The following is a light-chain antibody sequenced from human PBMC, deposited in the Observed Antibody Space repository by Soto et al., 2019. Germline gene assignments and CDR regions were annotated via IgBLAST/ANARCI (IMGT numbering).Light chain of an antibody. V-gene: IGKV3-20*01. J-gene: IGKJ3*01. CDR1: QTINSKY. CDR2: GAT. CDR3: HYYDDSPPFP. Sequence: EIVLTQSSGTLSLSPGERATFSCRASQTINSKYLAWYQQKPGQAPRLLIYGATSRATGIPDRFRGSGSGTDFALTISRLEPEDFSVYYCHYYDDSPPFPFSPATRLDIK.